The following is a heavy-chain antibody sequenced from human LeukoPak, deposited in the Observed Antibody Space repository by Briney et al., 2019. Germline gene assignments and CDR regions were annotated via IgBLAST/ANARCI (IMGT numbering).Heavy chain of an antibody. D-gene: IGHD2-2*01. CDR1: GGTFSSYA. V-gene: IGHV1-69*01. CDR2: IIPIFGTA. Sequence: GSSVKVSCKASGGTFSSYAISWVRQAPGQGLEWMGGIIPIFGTANYAQKFPGRVTITADESTSTAYMELDTLSSEDTAVCHCARGNRIYCSSTSCYVGGWFDPWGQGTLVTVSS. CDR3: ARGNRIYCSSTSCYVGGWFDP. J-gene: IGHJ5*02.